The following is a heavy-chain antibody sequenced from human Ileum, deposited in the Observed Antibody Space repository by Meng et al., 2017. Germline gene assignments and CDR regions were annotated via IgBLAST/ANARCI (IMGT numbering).Heavy chain of an antibody. J-gene: IGHJ4*02. Sequence: SETLSLTCAVSGDSVSNGNWWSWVRQPPGKGLEWIGEVHHTRGATYNPSLKSRVSISVDKSKNQLSLRLNSVTAADTAVYYCARNGAYSSDYWGQGTRVTGSS. D-gene: IGHD2-8*01. CDR1: GDSVSNGNW. CDR3: ARNGAYSSDY. CDR2: VHHTRGA. V-gene: IGHV4-4*02.